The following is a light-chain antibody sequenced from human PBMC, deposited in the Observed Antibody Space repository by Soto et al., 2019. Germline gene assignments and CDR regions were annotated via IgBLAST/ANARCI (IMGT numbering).Light chain of an antibody. J-gene: IGLJ1*01. CDR3: ASFTTDGSRV. CDR1: SSDIGSYNY. V-gene: IGLV2-14*01. CDR2: EVN. Sequence: QSALTQPASVSGSPGQSITVSCTGTSSDIGSYNYVSWYQQHPGKAPKLIIYEVNNRPSGVSNRLSGSKSGNTASLTVSGLQAEDEADYYCASFTTDGSRVCGTGTKVTVL.